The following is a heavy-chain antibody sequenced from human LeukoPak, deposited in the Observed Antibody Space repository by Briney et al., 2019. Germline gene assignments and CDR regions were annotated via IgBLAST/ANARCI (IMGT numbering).Heavy chain of an antibody. Sequence: GGSLRLSRAASGFTFSSYGIHWVRQAPGKGLEWVAFISYDANNKYYVDSVKGRFTISRDDSKNALYLQMNSLRAEDTAVYYCAKDPLQYGSGSYYFDYWGQGTLVTVSS. CDR2: ISYDANNK. J-gene: IGHJ4*02. V-gene: IGHV3-30*02. CDR3: AKDPLQYGSGSYYFDY. CDR1: GFTFSSYG. D-gene: IGHD3-10*01.